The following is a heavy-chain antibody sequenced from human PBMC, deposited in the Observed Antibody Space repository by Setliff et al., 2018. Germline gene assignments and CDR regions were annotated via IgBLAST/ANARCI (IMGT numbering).Heavy chain of an antibody. J-gene: IGHJ5*02. CDR2: ISGSAGST. V-gene: IGHV3-23*01. D-gene: IGHD2-2*01. CDR3: AKSWVVPAAITFSGFDP. CDR1: GFTFSNYA. Sequence: PGGSLRLSCAGSGFTFSNYAMNWVRQAPGKGLEWVSAISGSAGSTYYADSVKGRFTISRDNSKNTLYLQMNSLRAEDTAVYYCAKSWVVPAAITFSGFDPWGQGTLVTVSS.